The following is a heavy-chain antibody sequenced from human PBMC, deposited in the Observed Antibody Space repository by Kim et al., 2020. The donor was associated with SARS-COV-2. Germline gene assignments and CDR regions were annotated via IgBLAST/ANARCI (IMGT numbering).Heavy chain of an antibody. Sequence: GGSLRLSCAASGFTFSSYGMHWVRQAPGKGLEWVAVISYDGSNKYYADSVKGRFTISRDNSKNTLYLQMNSLRAEDTAVYYCAKILAAVTTLDAFDIWGQGTMVTVSS. J-gene: IGHJ3*02. CDR1: GFTFSSYG. D-gene: IGHD4-17*01. CDR3: AKILAAVTTLDAFDI. CDR2: ISYDGSNK. V-gene: IGHV3-30*18.